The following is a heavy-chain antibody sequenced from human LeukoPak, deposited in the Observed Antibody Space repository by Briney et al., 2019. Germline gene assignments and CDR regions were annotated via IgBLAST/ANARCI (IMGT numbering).Heavy chain of an antibody. CDR1: GGSISSYY. D-gene: IGHD6-19*01. J-gene: IGHJ4*02. Sequence: PSETLSLTCTVSGGSISSYYWSWIRQPPGKGLEWIGYIYYSGSTNYNPSLKSRVTKSVDTSKNHFSLKLSSVTAADTAVYYCAREAVAGTCFDYWGQGTLVTVSS. CDR3: AREAVAGTCFDY. V-gene: IGHV4-59*01. CDR2: IYYSGST.